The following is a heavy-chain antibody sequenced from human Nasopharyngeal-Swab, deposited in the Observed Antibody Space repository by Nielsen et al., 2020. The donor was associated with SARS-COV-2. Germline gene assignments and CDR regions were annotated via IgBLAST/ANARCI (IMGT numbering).Heavy chain of an antibody. D-gene: IGHD5-12*01. Sequence: SVKVSCKASGGTFSSYAISWVRQAPGQGLEWMGRIIPILGIANYAQKFQGRVTITADKSTSTAYMELSSLRVEDTAIYYCAKDRDSGDDSEEYYHYYGMDVWGQGTTVTVSS. CDR1: GGTFSSYA. CDR2: IIPILGIA. J-gene: IGHJ6*02. CDR3: AKDRDSGDDSEEYYHYYGMDV. V-gene: IGHV1-69*04.